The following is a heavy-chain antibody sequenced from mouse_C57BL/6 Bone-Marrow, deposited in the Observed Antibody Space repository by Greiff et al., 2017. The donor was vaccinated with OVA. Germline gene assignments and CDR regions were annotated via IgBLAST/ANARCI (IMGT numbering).Heavy chain of an antibody. CDR2: IYPRSGNT. V-gene: IGHV1-81*01. CDR1: GYTFTSYG. CDR3: SKSPMVDRAMDY. D-gene: IGHD2-2*01. J-gene: IGHJ4*01. Sequence: QVQLQQSGAELVRPGASVKLSCKASGYTFTSYGISWVKQRPGQGLEWIGEIYPRSGNTYYNEKFKGKATLTADKSSSTAYMELRSLTSEDSAVYFCSKSPMVDRAMDYWGQGTSVTVSS.